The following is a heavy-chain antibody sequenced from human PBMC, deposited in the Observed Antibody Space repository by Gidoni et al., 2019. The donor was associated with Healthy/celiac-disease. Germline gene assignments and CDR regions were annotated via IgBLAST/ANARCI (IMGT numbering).Heavy chain of an antibody. J-gene: IGHJ3*02. D-gene: IGHD3-22*01. Sequence: EVQLVESGGGLVQPGGSLRLSCAASGFTFSSYEMNWVRQAPGKGLEWVSYISSSGSTIYYADPVKGRFTISRDNAKNSLYLQMNSLRAEDTAVYYCARDYSSGYYPYAFDIWGQGTMVTVSS. CDR1: GFTFSSYE. CDR3: ARDYSSGYYPYAFDI. CDR2: ISSSGSTI. V-gene: IGHV3-48*03.